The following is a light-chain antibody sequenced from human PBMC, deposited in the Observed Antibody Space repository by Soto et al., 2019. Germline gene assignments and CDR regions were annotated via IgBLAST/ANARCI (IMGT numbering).Light chain of an antibody. Sequence: QSVLTQPASVSGSPGQSITISCTGTSRDVGGYNYVSWYQQHPGKAPKLMIYDVSNRPSGVSNRFSGSKSGDTASLTISGLQAEDEAGYYCSSYTSNSTLVVFGGGTKLTVL. CDR2: DVS. J-gene: IGLJ2*01. CDR3: SSYTSNSTLVV. V-gene: IGLV2-14*03. CDR1: SRDVGGYNY.